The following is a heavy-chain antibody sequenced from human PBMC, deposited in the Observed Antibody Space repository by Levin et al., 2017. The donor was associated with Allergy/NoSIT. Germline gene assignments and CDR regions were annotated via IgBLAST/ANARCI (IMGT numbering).Heavy chain of an antibody. D-gene: IGHD2-21*01. CDR1: GGSISSYY. Sequence: RPSETLSLTCTVSGGSISSYYWSWIRQPPEKGLEWIGYISYSGSTNYNPSLKTRVTISLDTSKNQFSLKLRSVTAADTAVYYCAGLEVTAYSNWFDPWGQGTLVTVSS. CDR3: AGLEVTAYSNWFDP. J-gene: IGHJ5*02. CDR2: ISYSGST. V-gene: IGHV4-59*01.